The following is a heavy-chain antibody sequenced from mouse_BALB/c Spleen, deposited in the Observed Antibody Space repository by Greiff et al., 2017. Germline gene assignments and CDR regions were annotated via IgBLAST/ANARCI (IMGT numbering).Heavy chain of an antibody. CDR1: GYTFTSYW. Sequence: VQLQQSGAELAKPGASVKMSCKASGYTFTSYWMHWVKQRPGQGLEWIGYINPSTGYTEYNQKFKDKATLTADKSSSTAYMQLSSLTSEDSAVYYCARWGTTVVAYYAMDYWGQGTSVTVSS. CDR2: INPSTGYT. J-gene: IGHJ4*01. CDR3: ARWGTTVVAYYAMDY. V-gene: IGHV1-7*01. D-gene: IGHD1-1*01.